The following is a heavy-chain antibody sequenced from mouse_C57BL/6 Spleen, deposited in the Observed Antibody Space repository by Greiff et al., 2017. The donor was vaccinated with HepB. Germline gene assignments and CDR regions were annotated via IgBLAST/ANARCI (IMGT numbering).Heavy chain of an antibody. CDR2: IDPEDGDT. Sequence: VQLKESGAELVRPGASVKLSCTASGFNIKDDYMHWVKQRPEQGLEWIGWIDPEDGDTEYASKFQGKATITADTASNTAYLQLSSLTSEDTAVYYSTRVVTDYWGQGTTLTVSS. J-gene: IGHJ2*01. V-gene: IGHV14-4*01. CDR1: GFNIKDDY. CDR3: TRVVTDY. D-gene: IGHD2-2*01.